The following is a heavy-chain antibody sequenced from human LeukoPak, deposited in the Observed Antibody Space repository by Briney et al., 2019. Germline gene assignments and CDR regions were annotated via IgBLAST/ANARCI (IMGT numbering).Heavy chain of an antibody. V-gene: IGHV4-4*02. D-gene: IGHD6-25*01. J-gene: IGHJ6*03. CDR3: ARDISAAYYYYMDV. CDR2: IDHSGST. CDR1: GGSISSNW. Sequence: SGTLSLTCAVSGGSISSNWWSWVRQPPGKGLEWIGEIDHSGSTNYNPSLKSRVTISVDKSESQFSLKLSSVTAADTAVYYCARDISAAYYYYMDVWGKGTTVTISS.